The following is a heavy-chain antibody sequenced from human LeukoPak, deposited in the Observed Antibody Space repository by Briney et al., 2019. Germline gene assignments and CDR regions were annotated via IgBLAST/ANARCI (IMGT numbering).Heavy chain of an antibody. D-gene: IGHD1-26*01. J-gene: IGHJ1*01. CDR1: GGTFSSYA. Sequence: SVKVSCKASGGTFSSYAISWVRQAPRQGLEWMGRIIPIFGTANYAQKFQGRVTITTDESTSTAYMELSSLRSEDTAVYYCASRRFGSYASLAEYFQHWGQGTLVTVSS. CDR2: IIPIFGTA. CDR3: ASRRFGSYASLAEYFQH. V-gene: IGHV1-69*05.